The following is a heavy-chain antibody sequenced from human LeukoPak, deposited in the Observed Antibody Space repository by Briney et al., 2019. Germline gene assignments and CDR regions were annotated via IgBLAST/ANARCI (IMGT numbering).Heavy chain of an antibody. Sequence: GGSLRLSCAASGFTFSSYWMTWVRQAPGKGLEWVANINQDGSEKFYVDSVKGRFTISRDNAKNSLYLQMYSLRSDDTALYYCARESESSGWYDYWGQGTLVTVSS. V-gene: IGHV3-7*05. CDR3: ARESESSGWYDY. CDR1: GFTFSSYW. CDR2: INQDGSEK. J-gene: IGHJ4*02. D-gene: IGHD6-19*01.